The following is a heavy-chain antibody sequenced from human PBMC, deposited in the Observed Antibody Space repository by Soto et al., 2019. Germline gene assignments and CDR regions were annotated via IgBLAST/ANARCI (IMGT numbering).Heavy chain of an antibody. CDR2: IIPIFGTA. D-gene: IGHD6-19*01. V-gene: IGHV1-69*01. CDR1: GGTFSSYA. J-gene: IGHJ4*02. Sequence: QVQLVQSGAEVKKPGSSVKVSCKASGGTFSSYAISWVRQAPGQGLEWMGGIIPIFGTANYAQKFQGRVTITADESTSTAYMELSSQRSEDTAVYYCASARKGMGYSSGWYANFDYWGQGTLVTVSS. CDR3: ASARKGMGYSSGWYANFDY.